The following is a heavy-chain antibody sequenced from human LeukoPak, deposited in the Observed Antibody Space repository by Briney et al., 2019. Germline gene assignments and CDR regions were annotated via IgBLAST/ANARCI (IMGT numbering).Heavy chain of an antibody. CDR2: IWNDGRTK. D-gene: IGHD2-15*01. CDR3: AREGGGGFCSGKNCCPMDG. J-gene: IGHJ6*02. Sequence: GSLRLSCSASGFNLNSYGVHWVRQAPGRGLEWVAIIWNDGRTKYYADSVKGRFAMSRDNSKNILYLQMYSLRVEDTALYYCAREGGGGFCSGKNCCPMDGWGQGTAVTVSS. CDR1: GFNLNSYG. V-gene: IGHV3-33*01.